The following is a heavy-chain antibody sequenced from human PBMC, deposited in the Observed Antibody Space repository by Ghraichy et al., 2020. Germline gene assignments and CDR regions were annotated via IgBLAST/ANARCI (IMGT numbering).Heavy chain of an antibody. CDR1: GGTFSSYA. Sequence: SVKVSCKASGGTFSSYAISWVRQAPGQGLEWMGGIIPIFGTANYAQKFQGRVTITADESTSTAYMELSSLRSEDTAVYYCARAGDYGDYDFDYWGQGTLVTVSS. V-gene: IGHV1-69*13. J-gene: IGHJ4*02. D-gene: IGHD4-17*01. CDR3: ARAGDYGDYDFDY. CDR2: IIPIFGTA.